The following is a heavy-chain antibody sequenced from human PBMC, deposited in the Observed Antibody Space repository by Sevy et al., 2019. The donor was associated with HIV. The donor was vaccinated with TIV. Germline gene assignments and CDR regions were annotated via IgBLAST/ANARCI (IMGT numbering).Heavy chain of an antibody. V-gene: IGHV3-72*01. Sequence: GGSLRLSCAASGFTFSDHYMEWDRQAPGKGLEWVGRIRNKADSYTTEHAASVKGRFTISRDDSKNSLYLLMNSLKTEDTAVYYCATHAGIAAAGRVFDYWGQGTLVTVSS. D-gene: IGHD6-13*01. CDR2: IRNKADSYTT. J-gene: IGHJ4*02. CDR1: GFTFSDHY. CDR3: ATHAGIAAAGRVFDY.